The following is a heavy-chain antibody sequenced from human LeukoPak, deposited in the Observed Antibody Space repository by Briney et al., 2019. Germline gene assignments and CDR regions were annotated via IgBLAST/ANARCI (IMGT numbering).Heavy chain of an antibody. CDR1: VYTFTDYY. V-gene: IGHV1-2*02. CDR3: ARVRGGNNYHFDY. Sequence: ASVKVSCKASVYTFTDYYIHWVRQAPGQGLEWMGWIKPNSGGTNYAQKFQGRVTMTRDTSITTGYIELGRLRSDDTAVYYCARVRGGNNYHFDYWGQGTLVTVSS. J-gene: IGHJ4*02. D-gene: IGHD1-26*01. CDR2: IKPNSGGT.